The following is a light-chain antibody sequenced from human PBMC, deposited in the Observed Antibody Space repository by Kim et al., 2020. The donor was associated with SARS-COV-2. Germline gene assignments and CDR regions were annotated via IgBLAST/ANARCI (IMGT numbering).Light chain of an antibody. J-gene: IGLJ1*01. CDR1: HLRIYY. CDR2: ANN. V-gene: IGLV3-19*01. Sequence: GQTTSLTSQATHLRIYYPICYQQRPHLAPLLLIFANNNRPSCIPDLFSCSSAGNTASLTITRAQAEDEADYYCNSPDSSSASYVFATGTKVTVL. CDR3: NSPDSSSASYV.